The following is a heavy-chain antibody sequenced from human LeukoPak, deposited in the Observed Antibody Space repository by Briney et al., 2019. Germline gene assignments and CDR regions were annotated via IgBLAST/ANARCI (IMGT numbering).Heavy chain of an antibody. V-gene: IGHV1-2*02. J-gene: IGHJ4*02. CDR3: VRSAHQWEVLDF. CDR2: INPNNGRT. Sequence: ASVKVSCQASGFTFTGYYFHWVRQAPGQGPEWMGWINPNNGRTTYAENFQGRVTMTRDTSISTVYMELTRLKSDDTALFYCVRSAHQWEVLDFWGQGTLVTVSS. CDR1: GFTFTGYY. D-gene: IGHD1-26*01.